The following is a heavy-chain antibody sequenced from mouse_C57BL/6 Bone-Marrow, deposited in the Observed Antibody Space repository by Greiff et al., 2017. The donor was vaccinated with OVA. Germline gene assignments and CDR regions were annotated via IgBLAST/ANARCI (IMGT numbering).Heavy chain of an antibody. CDR1: GFTFSSYG. D-gene: IGHD1-1*01. J-gene: IGHJ4*01. V-gene: IGHV5-6*01. CDR2: ISSGGSYT. Sequence: EVQGVESGGDLVKPGGSLKLSCAASGFTFSSYGMSWVRQTPDKRLEWVATISSGGSYTYYPDSVKGRFTISRDNAKNTLYLQMSSLKSEDTAMYYCARQTVNYAMDYWGQGTSVTVSS. CDR3: ARQTVNYAMDY.